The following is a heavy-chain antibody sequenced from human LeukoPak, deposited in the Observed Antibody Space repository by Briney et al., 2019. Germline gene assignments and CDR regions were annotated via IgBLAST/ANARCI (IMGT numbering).Heavy chain of an antibody. V-gene: IGHV4-38-2*02. Sequence: SETLSLTCTVSGYSISSGYYWGWIRQPPGKGLEWIGSIYHSGSTYYNPSHKSRVTISVDTSKNQFSLKLSSVTAADTAVYYCARPRVRGYYYYYYMDVWGKGTTVTVSS. CDR3: ARPRVRGYYYYYYMDV. D-gene: IGHD3-10*02. CDR2: IYHSGST. J-gene: IGHJ6*03. CDR1: GYSISSGYY.